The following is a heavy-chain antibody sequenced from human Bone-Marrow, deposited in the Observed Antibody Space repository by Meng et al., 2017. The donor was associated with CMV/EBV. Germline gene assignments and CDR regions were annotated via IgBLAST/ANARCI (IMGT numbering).Heavy chain of an antibody. Sequence: SETLSLTCTVSGGSVSSGSYYWSWIRQPPGKGLEWIGYIYYSGSTNYNPSLKGRVTISVDTSKNQFSLKLSSVTAADTAVYYCARDYDGGGMGWFDPWGQGTLVTVSS. CDR1: GGSVSSGSYY. D-gene: IGHD3-16*01. J-gene: IGHJ5*02. V-gene: IGHV4-61*01. CDR2: IYYSGST. CDR3: ARDYDGGGMGWFDP.